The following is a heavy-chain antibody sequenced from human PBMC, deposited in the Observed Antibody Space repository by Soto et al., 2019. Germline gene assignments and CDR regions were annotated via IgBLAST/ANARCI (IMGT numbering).Heavy chain of an antibody. CDR1: GFPFSSYA. D-gene: IGHD4-17*01. V-gene: IGHV3-23*01. CDR2: ISGSGGST. CDR3: AKGPRLPEDMDV. Sequence: PGGSLRLSCAASGFPFSSYAMSWVRQAPGKGLEWVSAISGSGGSTYYADSVKGRFTISRDNSKNTLYLQMNSLRAEDTAVYYCAKGPRLPEDMDVWGKGTTVTVSS. J-gene: IGHJ6*03.